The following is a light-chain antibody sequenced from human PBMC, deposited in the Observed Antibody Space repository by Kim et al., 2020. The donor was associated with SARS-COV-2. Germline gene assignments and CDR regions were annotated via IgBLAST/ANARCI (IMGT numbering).Light chain of an antibody. V-gene: IGLV1-44*01. J-gene: IGLJ3*02. CDR1: WSNLGRNA. CDR3: ASWDGRLDGRV. Sequence: GQRVTIACSGSWSNLGRNAVCWFQQFPGTAPKLLIYSNNRRPAGVPDRFSSSKSGTSASLAVSGMQSEDGADYYCASWDGRLDGRVFDGETQLTV. CDR2: SNN.